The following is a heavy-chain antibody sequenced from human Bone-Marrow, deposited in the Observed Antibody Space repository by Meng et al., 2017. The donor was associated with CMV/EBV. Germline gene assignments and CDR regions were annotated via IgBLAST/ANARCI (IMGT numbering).Heavy chain of an antibody. D-gene: IGHD6-6*01. CDR2: IIPILCIA. CDR3: ARARIEYSSSSGVGWFDP. Sequence: SVKVSCKASGGTFSSYAISWVRQAPGQGLEWMGGIIPILCIANYAQKFQGRVTITADKSTSTAYMELSSLRSKDTAVYYCARARIEYSSSSGVGWFDPWGQGTLVTVSS. CDR1: GGTFSSYA. J-gene: IGHJ5*02. V-gene: IGHV1-69*10.